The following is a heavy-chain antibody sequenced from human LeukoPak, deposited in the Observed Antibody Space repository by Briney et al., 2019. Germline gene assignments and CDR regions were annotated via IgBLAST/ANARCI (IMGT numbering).Heavy chain of an antibody. V-gene: IGHV1-46*01. CDR3: ARDVGEGWFGEFIYYYYYMDV. Sequence: GASVKVSCKASGGTFSSYAISWVRQAPGQGLEWMGIINPSGGSTSYAQKFQGRVTMTRDTSTSTVYMELSSLRSEDTAVYYCARDVGEGWFGEFIYYYYYMDVWGKGTTVTVSS. CDR2: INPSGGST. CDR1: GGTFSSYA. D-gene: IGHD3-10*01. J-gene: IGHJ6*03.